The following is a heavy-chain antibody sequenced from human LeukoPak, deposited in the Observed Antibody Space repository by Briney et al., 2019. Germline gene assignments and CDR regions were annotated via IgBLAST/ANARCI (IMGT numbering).Heavy chain of an antibody. D-gene: IGHD3-16*01. CDR1: GFTFSSYG. Sequence: GGSLRLSRAASGFTFSSYGMHWVRQAPGKGLEWVAVIWYDGSNKYYADSVKGRFTISRDNSKSTLYLQMNSLRAEDTAVYYCARDFGPGYDLYYFDYWGQGTLVTVSS. CDR2: IWYDGSNK. J-gene: IGHJ4*02. CDR3: ARDFGPGYDLYYFDY. V-gene: IGHV3-33*01.